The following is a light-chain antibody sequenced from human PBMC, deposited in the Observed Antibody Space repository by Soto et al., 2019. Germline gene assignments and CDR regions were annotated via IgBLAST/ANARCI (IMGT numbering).Light chain of an antibody. V-gene: IGKV3-20*01. J-gene: IGKJ1*01. CDR3: QQYLKSPQT. CDR2: GAS. CDR1: QSLSSSQ. Sequence: EIVLTQSPGTPSLSPGERATLSCRASQSLSSSQLAWYQQRPGRAPRLLIYGASTRATGIPDRFSGSGSGTDFSLTITRLEPEDFAVYYCQQYLKSPQTFGQGTKVEIK.